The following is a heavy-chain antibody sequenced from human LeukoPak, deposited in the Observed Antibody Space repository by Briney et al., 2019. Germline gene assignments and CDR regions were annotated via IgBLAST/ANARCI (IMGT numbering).Heavy chain of an antibody. J-gene: IGHJ4*02. CDR2: INPNSGGT. D-gene: IGHD3-3*01. CDR1: GYTFTGYY. V-gene: IGHV1-2*02. CDR3: ARTYYDFWSGYLEG. Sequence: ASVKVSCKASGYTFTGYYMHWVRQAPGQGLEWMGWINPNSGGTNYAQKFQGRVTMTRDTSIGTAYIELRRLRSDDTAVYYCARTYYDFWSGYLEGWGQGTLVTVSS.